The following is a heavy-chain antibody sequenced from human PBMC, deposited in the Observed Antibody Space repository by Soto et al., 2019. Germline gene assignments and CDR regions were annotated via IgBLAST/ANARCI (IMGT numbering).Heavy chain of an antibody. D-gene: IGHD2-15*01. Sequence: QVQLVESGGGVVQPGRSLRLSCAASGFTFSNYGMHWVRQAPGKGLEWVAVIWYDGSNRYYADSVKGRVIISRDNSKNTLYLQMNSLTAEDTAVYYCARDESGGNWHHDYWGQGTLVTVSS. CDR2: IWYDGSNR. CDR1: GFTFSNYG. V-gene: IGHV3-33*01. J-gene: IGHJ4*02. CDR3: ARDESGGNWHHDY.